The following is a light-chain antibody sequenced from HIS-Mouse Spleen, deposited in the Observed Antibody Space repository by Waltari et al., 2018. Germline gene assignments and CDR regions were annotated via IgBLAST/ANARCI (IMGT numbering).Light chain of an antibody. CDR1: RSNIGTNY. Sequence: QSVLTQPPSVSAAPGQKVTISCSGSRSNIGTNYVSCSQQLPGPAPKLPIYDNNKRPSGIPDRFSGSKSGTSATLGITGLQTGDEADYYCGTWDSSLSAVVFGGGTKLTVL. V-gene: IGLV1-51*01. J-gene: IGLJ2*01. CDR2: DNN. CDR3: GTWDSSLSAVV.